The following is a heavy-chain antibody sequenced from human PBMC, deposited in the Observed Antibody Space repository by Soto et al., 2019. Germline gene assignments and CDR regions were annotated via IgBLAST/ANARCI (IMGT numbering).Heavy chain of an antibody. V-gene: IGHV2-26*01. CDR2: IFSNDEK. CDR3: ARIQFARYGSGSYNWFDP. D-gene: IGHD3-10*01. Sequence: GSGPTLVNPTETLTLTCTVSGFSLSNARMGVSWIRQPPGKALEWLAHIFSNDEKSYSTSLKSRLTISKDTSKSQVVLTMTNMDPVDTATYYCARIQFARYGSGSYNWFDPWGQGTLVTVSS. CDR1: GFSLSNARMG. J-gene: IGHJ5*02.